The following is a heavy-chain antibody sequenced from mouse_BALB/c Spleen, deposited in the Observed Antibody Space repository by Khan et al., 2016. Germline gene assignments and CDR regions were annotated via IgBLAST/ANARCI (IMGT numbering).Heavy chain of an antibody. Sequence: QIQLVQPGPELKKPGETVKISCKASGYTFTDYSMHWVKQAPGKGLKWMGWINTETGEPTYADDFKGRFAFSLETSASTAYLQLNNLKHEDTATDFCARREDADGFAYWGQGTLVTVSA. J-gene: IGHJ3*01. V-gene: IGHV9-2-1*01. CDR3: ARREDADGFAY. CDR2: INTETGEP. CDR1: GYTFTDYS.